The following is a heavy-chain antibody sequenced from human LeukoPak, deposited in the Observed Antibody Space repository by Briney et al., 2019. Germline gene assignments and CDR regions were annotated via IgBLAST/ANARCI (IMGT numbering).Heavy chain of an antibody. J-gene: IGHJ4*02. V-gene: IGHV3-30*18. Sequence: GGSLRLSCAASGVTFSSYGMPWVRQAPGKGLGWVAVISYDGSNKYYADSVKGRFTISRDNSKNTLYLQMNSLRAEDTAVYYCAKGTPAPYYYGSGSSFDYWGQGTLVTVSS. CDR1: GVTFSSYG. CDR2: ISYDGSNK. D-gene: IGHD3-10*01. CDR3: AKGTPAPYYYGSGSSFDY.